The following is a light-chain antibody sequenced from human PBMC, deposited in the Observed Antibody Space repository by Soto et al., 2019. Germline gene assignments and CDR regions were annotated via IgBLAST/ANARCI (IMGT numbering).Light chain of an antibody. J-gene: IGKJ4*01. CDR2: DAS. CDR1: QSVSSS. CDR3: QQRSSWPLT. Sequence: EIVWTQSPATLSLSPGETATLSCRASQSVSSSLAWYQQKPGQTPRLLIYDASNRATGIPARFSGSGSGTDFTLTVSSLEPEDFAVYYCQQRSSWPLTFGGGTKVEIK. V-gene: IGKV3-11*01.